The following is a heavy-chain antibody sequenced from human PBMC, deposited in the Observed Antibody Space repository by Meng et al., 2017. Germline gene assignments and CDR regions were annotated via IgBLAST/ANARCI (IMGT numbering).Heavy chain of an antibody. D-gene: IGHD3-10*01. CDR1: GGSFSGYY. CDR2: INHSGST. Sequence: QGQFRPWGARMLQPSETLSPTAAVYGGSFSGYYWSWIPQPPGKGLGWIGEINHSGSTNSNPSLKSRVTISVDTSKNQFSLKLSSVTAADTAVYYCARKFTMVRGIYNWFDPWGQGTLVTVSS. V-gene: IGHV4-34*01. J-gene: IGHJ5*02. CDR3: ARKFTMVRGIYNWFDP.